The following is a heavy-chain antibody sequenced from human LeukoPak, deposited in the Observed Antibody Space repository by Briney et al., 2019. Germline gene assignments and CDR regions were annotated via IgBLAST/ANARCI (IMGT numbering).Heavy chain of an antibody. J-gene: IGHJ6*03. V-gene: IGHV4-39*01. D-gene: IGHD2-2*02. CDR1: GGSISSSSYY. CDR2: IYYSGST. CDR3: ARTVVPAAIPLYYYYYMDV. Sequence: SETLSLTCTVSGGSISSSSYYWGWIRQPPGKGLEWIGCIYYSGSTYYNPSLKSRVTISVDTSKNQFSLKLSSVTAADTAVYYCARTVVPAAIPLYYYYYMDVWGKGTTVTVSS.